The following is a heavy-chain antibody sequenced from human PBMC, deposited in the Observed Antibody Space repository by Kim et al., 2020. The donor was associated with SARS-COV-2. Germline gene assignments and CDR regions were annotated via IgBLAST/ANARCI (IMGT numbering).Heavy chain of an antibody. J-gene: IGHJ3*02. D-gene: IGHD2-15*01. Sequence: GESLKISCKGSGYSFTSYWIGWVRQMPGKGLEWMGIIYPGDSDTRYSPSFQGQVTISADKSISTAYLQWSSLKASDTAMYYCARQGAVVVANDAFDIWGQGTMVTVSS. CDR1: GYSFTSYW. V-gene: IGHV5-51*01. CDR2: IYPGDSDT. CDR3: ARQGAVVVANDAFDI.